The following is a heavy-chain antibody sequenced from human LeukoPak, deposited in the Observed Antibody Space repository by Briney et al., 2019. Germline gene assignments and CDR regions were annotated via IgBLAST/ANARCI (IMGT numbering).Heavy chain of an antibody. CDR3: ARADASGSEDY. D-gene: IGHD1-26*01. J-gene: IGHJ4*02. CDR2: INHSGST. CDR1: GGSFSGYY. Sequence: PSETLSLTCAVYGGSFSGYYWSWIRQPPGKGLEWIGEINHSGSTNCNPSLKSRVTISVDTSKNQFSLKLSSVTAADTAVYYCARADASGSEDYWGQGTLVTVSS. V-gene: IGHV4-34*01.